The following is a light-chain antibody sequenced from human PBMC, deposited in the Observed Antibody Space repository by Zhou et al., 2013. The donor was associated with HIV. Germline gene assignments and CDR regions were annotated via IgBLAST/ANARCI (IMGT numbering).Light chain of an antibody. CDR3: QQYGSSPYT. CDR2: GAS. V-gene: IGKV3-20*01. Sequence: EIGLTQSPGTLSLSPGERAILSCSASQSVSNNFLAWYQQKPGQAPRLLIYGASTRATGIPDRFSGSASGTDFTLTITRLGPEDFAVYFCQQYGSSPYTFGQGTKAGDQ. CDR1: QSVSNNF. J-gene: IGKJ2*01.